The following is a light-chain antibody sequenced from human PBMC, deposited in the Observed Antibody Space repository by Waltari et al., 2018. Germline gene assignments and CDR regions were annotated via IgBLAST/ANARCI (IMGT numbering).Light chain of an antibody. CDR1: QSLLDNNGYNY. CDR2: LGS. Sequence: IVMTQSPLPLPVTTGEPASISCRSSQSLLDNNGYNYLDWYLQKPGQSPQILIYLGSNRASGVPDRFSGSGSGTDFTLKISRVEAEDAGVYYCAEALQSVTFGQGTRLEIK. CDR3: AEALQSVT. J-gene: IGKJ5*01. V-gene: IGKV2-28*01.